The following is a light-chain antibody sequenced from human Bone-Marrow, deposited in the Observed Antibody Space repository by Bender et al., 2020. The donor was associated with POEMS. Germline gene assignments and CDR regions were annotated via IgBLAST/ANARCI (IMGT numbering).Light chain of an antibody. CDR1: SSNIGTNP. V-gene: IGLV1-40*01. CDR3: QSYDSSLSGPL. Sequence: QSVLTQPPSASGTPGQRVTISCSGSSSNIGTNPVNWYQQLPGTVPKLLIHGNSNRPSGVPDRFSGSKSGTSASLAITGLQAEDEADYYCQSYDSSLSGPLFGGGTKLTVL. J-gene: IGLJ2*01. CDR2: GNS.